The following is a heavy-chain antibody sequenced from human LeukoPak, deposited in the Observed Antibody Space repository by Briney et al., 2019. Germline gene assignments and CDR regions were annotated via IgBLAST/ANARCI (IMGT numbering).Heavy chain of an antibody. J-gene: IGHJ5*02. CDR1: GCSITNFY. Sequence: PAETLSLTCTVSGCSITNFYWAWIRQPPGTGLEWIGNIHYTGITSYNPSLNSRLTMSANTTINHFSLSLSSVTAADTATYYCVRYLSSGLDLWGQGIPVTVSS. V-gene: IGHV4-59*13. CDR2: IHYTGIT. D-gene: IGHD3-22*01. CDR3: VRYLSSGLDL.